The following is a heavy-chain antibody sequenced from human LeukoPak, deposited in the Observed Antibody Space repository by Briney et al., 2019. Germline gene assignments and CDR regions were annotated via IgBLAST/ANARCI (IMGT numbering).Heavy chain of an antibody. D-gene: IGHD1-26*01. CDR3: ARGVGAPTRPFDY. CDR2: LYYSGST. Sequence: SETLSLTCKVSGDSIRDFFWGWIRQPPGKGLEWIGYLYYSGSTSYNPSLKSRVTISVDTSKNQFSLKLSSVTAADTAVYSCARGVGAPTRPFDYWGQGTLVTVSS. J-gene: IGHJ4*02. V-gene: IGHV4-59*01. CDR1: GDSIRDFF.